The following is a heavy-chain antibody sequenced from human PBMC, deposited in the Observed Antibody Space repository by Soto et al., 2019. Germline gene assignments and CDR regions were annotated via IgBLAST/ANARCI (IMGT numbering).Heavy chain of an antibody. CDR3: ARALEYSSGWYSDYYYGMDV. CDR1: GGTFSSYA. J-gene: IGHJ6*02. D-gene: IGHD6-19*01. Sequence: SVKVSCKASGGTFSSYAISWVRQAPGQGLEWMGGIIPIFGTANYAQKFQGRVTITADESTSTAYMELSSLRSEDTAVYYCARALEYSSGWYSDYYYGMDVWGQGTTVTVSS. V-gene: IGHV1-69*13. CDR2: IIPIFGTA.